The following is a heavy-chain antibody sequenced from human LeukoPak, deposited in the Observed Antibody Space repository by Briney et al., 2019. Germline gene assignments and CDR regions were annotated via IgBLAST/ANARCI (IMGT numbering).Heavy chain of an antibody. CDR2: INGDGSST. D-gene: IGHD5-18*01. Sequence: GGSLRLSCAASGFTFSSYWMHWVRQAPGKGLVWVSRINGDGSSTSYADSVKGRFTISRDNAKNTLYLQMNSLRAEDTAVYYCALGGYSYGLDYWGQGTLVTVSS. CDR3: ALGGYSYGLDY. J-gene: IGHJ4*02. CDR1: GFTFSSYW. V-gene: IGHV3-74*01.